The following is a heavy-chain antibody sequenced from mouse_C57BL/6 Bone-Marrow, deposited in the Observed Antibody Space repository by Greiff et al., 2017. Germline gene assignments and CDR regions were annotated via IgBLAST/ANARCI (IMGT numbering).Heavy chain of an antibody. Sequence: QVQLQQPGAELVMPGASVKLSCKASGYTFTSYWMHWVKQRPGQGLEWIGEIDPSDSYTNYNQKFKGKSTFTVDKSSSTAYMQLSSLTSEDSAVYYCAREVYYGSSYYFDYWGQGTTLTVSS. CDR2: IDPSDSYT. D-gene: IGHD1-1*01. CDR3: AREVYYGSSYYFDY. CDR1: GYTFTSYW. J-gene: IGHJ2*01. V-gene: IGHV1-69*01.